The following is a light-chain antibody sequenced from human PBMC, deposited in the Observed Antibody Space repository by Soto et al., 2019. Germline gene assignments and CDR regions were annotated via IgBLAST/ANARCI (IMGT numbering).Light chain of an antibody. CDR2: GAS. J-gene: IGKJ1*01. V-gene: IGKV3-15*01. Sequence: EIVMTQSPATLSVSPGERATLSCRASQIVSSHLAWYQQKPGQAPRVLIYGASTRATGIPARFSGSGAGTEFTLTISSLQSEDFAVYYCQQYNNWLRTFGQGTKVDI. CDR1: QIVSSH. CDR3: QQYNNWLRT.